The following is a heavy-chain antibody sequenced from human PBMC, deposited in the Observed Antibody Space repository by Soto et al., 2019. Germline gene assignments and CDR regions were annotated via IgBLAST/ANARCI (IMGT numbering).Heavy chain of an antibody. J-gene: IGHJ6*02. CDR1: GFTFSSYW. D-gene: IGHD2-2*02. Sequence: GGSLRLSCVASGFTFSSYWMSWVRQAPGKGLEWVANIKQDGSEKYYVDSVKGRFTISRDNAKNSLYLQMNSLRAEDTAVYYCARDGEYCSSTSCYTSDYYYYGMDVWGQGTTVTVSS. CDR2: IKQDGSEK. CDR3: ARDGEYCSSTSCYTSDYYYYGMDV. V-gene: IGHV3-7*01.